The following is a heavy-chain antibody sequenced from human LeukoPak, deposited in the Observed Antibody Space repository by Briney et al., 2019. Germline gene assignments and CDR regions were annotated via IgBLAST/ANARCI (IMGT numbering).Heavy chain of an antibody. CDR1: GGSISSYY. V-gene: IGHV4-59*01. J-gene: IGHJ4*02. CDR2: IYYNGST. D-gene: IGHD6-13*01. CDR3: AREPKKGTAATGHFDY. Sequence: SETLSLTCTVSGGSISSYYWSWIRQPPGKVLEWIGYIYYNGSTNYNPSLKSRVTISVDASKNQFSLKVYSVTAADTAVYFCAREPKKGTAATGHFDYWGQGALITVSS.